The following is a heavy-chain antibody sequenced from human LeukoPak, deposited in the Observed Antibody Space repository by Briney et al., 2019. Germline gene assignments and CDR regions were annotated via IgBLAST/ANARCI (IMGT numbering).Heavy chain of an antibody. CDR1: GGAFSNYA. J-gene: IGHJ4*02. CDR2: IIPLFRTP. Sequence: SVKVSCKASGGAFSNYATSWVRQAPGQGLEWMGGIIPLFRTPNYAQRFLGRITITADESTKTVFMELRSLRSDDTAMYYCATMYDSNSHYLRDFDYWGQGTLVTVSS. CDR3: ATMYDSNSHYLRDFDY. D-gene: IGHD4-11*01. V-gene: IGHV1-69*13.